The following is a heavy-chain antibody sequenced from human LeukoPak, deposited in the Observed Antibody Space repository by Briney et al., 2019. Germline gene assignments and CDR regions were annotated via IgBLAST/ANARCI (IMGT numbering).Heavy chain of an antibody. Sequence: GGSLRLSCAASGFTFSDYDMSWIRQAPGKGLEWVSYIIGSGGTIYYSDSVRGRFTISRDNAKNSLYLQMNSLRAEDTAVYYCAKDDGTTSPFDSWGQGTLVTVSS. CDR2: IIGSGGTI. V-gene: IGHV3-11*04. CDR3: AKDDGTTSPFDS. J-gene: IGHJ4*02. CDR1: GFTFSDYD. D-gene: IGHD1-7*01.